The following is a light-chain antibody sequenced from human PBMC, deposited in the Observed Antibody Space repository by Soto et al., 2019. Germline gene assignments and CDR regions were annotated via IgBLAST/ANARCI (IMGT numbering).Light chain of an antibody. J-gene: IGLJ1*01. V-gene: IGLV2-23*01. CDR3: CSYAGSILRV. CDR2: EGS. Sequence: QSALTQPASVSGSPGQSITISCTGTSSDVGSYNLVSWYQQHPGKAPKLMIYEGSKRPSGVSNRFSGSKSGNTASLTISGLQAEDEADYYCCSYAGSILRVFGTGTKVTVL. CDR1: SSDVGSYNL.